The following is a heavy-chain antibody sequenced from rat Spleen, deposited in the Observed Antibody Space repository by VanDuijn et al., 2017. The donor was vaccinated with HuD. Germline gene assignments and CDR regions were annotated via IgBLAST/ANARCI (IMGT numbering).Heavy chain of an antibody. J-gene: IGHJ2*01. D-gene: IGHD1-10*01. CDR3: AITTGGAY. Sequence: EVQLVESGGGLVQPGRSLKLSCAASGFTFSNYYMAWVRQAPTKGLEWVATIRYDGSSTYYRDSVKGRFTISRDNAKSTLYLQMNNLKEEDTAIYYCAITTGGAYWSQGVMVTVSS. V-gene: IGHV5-29*01. CDR2: IRYDGSST. CDR1: GFTFSNYY.